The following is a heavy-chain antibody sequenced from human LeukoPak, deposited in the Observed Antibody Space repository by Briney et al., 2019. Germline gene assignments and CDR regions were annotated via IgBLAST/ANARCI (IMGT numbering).Heavy chain of an antibody. CDR3: AKDQHYDSNSLDV. D-gene: IGHD3-22*01. CDR2: ISYDGSNE. Sequence: PGGSLRLSCAASGFTFSTSTMHWVRQARDKGLEWVAIISYDGSNEAYADSVKGRFSISRDNSKNTPYLQMNSLRPDDTAVYYCAKDQHYDSNSLDVWGPGTTVTVSS. CDR1: GFTFSTST. V-gene: IGHV3-30*04. J-gene: IGHJ6*02.